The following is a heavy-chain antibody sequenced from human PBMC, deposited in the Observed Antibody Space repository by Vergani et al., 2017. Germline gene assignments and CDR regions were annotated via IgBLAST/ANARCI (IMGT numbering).Heavy chain of an antibody. CDR1: GFTFRSNW. Sequence: EVQLVESGGGLVQPGGSLRLSCAASGFTFRSNWMSWVRQAPGKGLEWVANIKQDGSEKYYVDSVKGRFTISRDNAKNSLYLQMNSLRAEDTAVYYCAKIITLFGDPMYSFDYWGQGTLVTVSS. J-gene: IGHJ4*02. CDR3: AKIITLFGDPMYSFDY. D-gene: IGHD3-3*01. CDR2: IKQDGSEK. V-gene: IGHV3-7*03.